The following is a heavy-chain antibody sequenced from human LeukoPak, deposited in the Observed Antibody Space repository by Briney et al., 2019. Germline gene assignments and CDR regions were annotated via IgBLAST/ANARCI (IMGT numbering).Heavy chain of an antibody. CDR2: MNPNSGNT. D-gene: IGHD2-21*02. J-gene: IGHJ4*02. CDR3: APSPRDCGGDCLVDY. CDR1: GYTFTSYD. V-gene: IGHV1-8*01. Sequence: ASVKVSCKASGYTFTSYDINWVRQATGQGLEWMGWMNPNSGNTGYAQKFQGRVTMTRNTSISTAYMELSSLRSEDTAVYYCAPSPRDCGGDCLVDYWGQGTLVTVSS.